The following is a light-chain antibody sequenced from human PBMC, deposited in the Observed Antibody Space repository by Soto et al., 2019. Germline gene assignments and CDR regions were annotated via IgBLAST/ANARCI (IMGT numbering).Light chain of an antibody. CDR2: DVS. J-gene: IGLJ1*01. Sequence: QSALTQPRSVSGSPGQSVTISCTGTSSDVGGYNYVSWYQHPGKAPKLMIYDVSKRPSGVPDRFSGSKSGNTASLTISGLQAEDEAEYYCSSYAGSYSVVFGTGTKLTVL. CDR1: SSDVGGYNY. CDR3: SSYAGSYSVV. V-gene: IGLV2-11*01.